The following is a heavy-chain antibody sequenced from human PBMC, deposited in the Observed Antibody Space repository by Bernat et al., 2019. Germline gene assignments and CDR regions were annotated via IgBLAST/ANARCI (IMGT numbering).Heavy chain of an antibody. Sequence: QVQLVESGGGLVKPGGSLRLSCAASGFTFSDYYMSWIRQAPGKGLEWVSYISSSSSYTNYADSVKGRFTISRDNAKNSLYLQMNSLRAEDTAVYYCAGAGIYDILTGYYNVGWFDPWGQGTLVTVSS. CDR2: ISSSSSYT. CDR3: AGAGIYDILTGYYNVGWFDP. J-gene: IGHJ5*02. D-gene: IGHD3-9*01. CDR1: GFTFSDYY. V-gene: IGHV3-11*05.